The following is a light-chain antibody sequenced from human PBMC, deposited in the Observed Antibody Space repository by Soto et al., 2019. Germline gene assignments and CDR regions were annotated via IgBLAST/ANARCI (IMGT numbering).Light chain of an antibody. CDR2: EGS. CDR3: SSYAGSSTVV. J-gene: IGLJ2*01. CDR1: SSDVGSYNL. Sequence: QSALTQPASVSGSPGQSITISCTGTSSDVGSYNLVSWYQQHPGKAPKLMIYEGSKRPSGVSNRFSGSKSGNTASLTISGLEDEDEAYYYCSSYAGSSTVVFGGGTQLTVL. V-gene: IGLV2-23*01.